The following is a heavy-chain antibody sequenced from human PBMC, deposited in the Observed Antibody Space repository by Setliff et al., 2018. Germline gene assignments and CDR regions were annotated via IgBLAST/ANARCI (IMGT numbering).Heavy chain of an antibody. J-gene: IGHJ5*02. CDR3: ARSRLYGGWFDP. Sequence: ASVKVSCKASGYTFTGYFIHWVRQAPGQGLEWMGWINPNSGGTNYAQKFQGRVTMTRDTSISTAYMELSRLRSDDTAVYPCARSRLYGGWFDPWGQGTLVTVSS. V-gene: IGHV1-2*02. CDR2: INPNSGGT. D-gene: IGHD4-17*01. CDR1: GYTFTGYF.